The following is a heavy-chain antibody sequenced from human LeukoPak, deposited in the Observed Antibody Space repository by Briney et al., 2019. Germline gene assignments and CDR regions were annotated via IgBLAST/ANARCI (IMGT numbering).Heavy chain of an antibody. D-gene: IGHD5-18*01. CDR2: IGSAGDP. J-gene: IGHJ3*01. CDR3: ARSRGYSYDDAFDL. Sequence: GGSLRLSCAASGFTFSDYDMHWVRQAPGTGLEWVSGIGSAGDPYYPGSVKGRFTISRENAKNSLYLQMNTLRAGDTAVYYCARSRGYSYDDAFDLWGQGTMVTV. CDR1: GFTFSDYD. V-gene: IGHV3-13*05.